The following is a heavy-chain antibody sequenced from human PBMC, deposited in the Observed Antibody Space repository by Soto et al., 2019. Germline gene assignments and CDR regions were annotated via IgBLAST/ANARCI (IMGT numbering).Heavy chain of an antibody. CDR1: GGSFSGYY. CDR2: INHSGST. CDR3: ARGRIVVVPAAMRFQH. J-gene: IGHJ1*01. D-gene: IGHD2-2*01. V-gene: IGHV4-34*01. Sequence: QVQLQQWGAGLLKPSETLSLTCAVYGGSFSGYYWSWIRQPPGKGLEWIGEINHSGSTNYNPSLKSRVTISVDTSKNQFSLKLSSVTAADTAVYYCARGRIVVVPAAMRFQHWGQGTLVTVSS.